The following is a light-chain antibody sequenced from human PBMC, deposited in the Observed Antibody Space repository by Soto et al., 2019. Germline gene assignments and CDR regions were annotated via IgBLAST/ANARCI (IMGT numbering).Light chain of an antibody. J-gene: IGLJ2*01. Sequence: QSLVTLPASVSGSPGQSITISCTGDISDVGGYNYVSWFQQHPGKAPKLMIYEVSHRPSGVSHRFSGSKSGTTASLTISGLQAEDEADYYCSSYTRSFTVVFGGGTKVTVL. V-gene: IGLV2-14*01. CDR2: EVS. CDR1: ISDVGGYNY. CDR3: SSYTRSFTVV.